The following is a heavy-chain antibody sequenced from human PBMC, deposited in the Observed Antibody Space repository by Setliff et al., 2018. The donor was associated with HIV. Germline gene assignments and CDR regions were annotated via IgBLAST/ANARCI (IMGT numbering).Heavy chain of an antibody. J-gene: IGHJ4*02. V-gene: IGHV4-61*02. CDR3: ARYRRDDYYLTAYFDS. CDR1: GGSLNTGTYY. D-gene: IGHD1-26*01. Sequence: PSETLSLTCTVSGGSLNTGTYYWSWIRQPAGKGLEWIGRIYITEDTDYNPSLKSRVTISVDTSKNQFSLKLSSLTAADTAVYYCARYRRDDYYLTAYFDSWGQGTLVTVSS. CDR2: IYITEDT.